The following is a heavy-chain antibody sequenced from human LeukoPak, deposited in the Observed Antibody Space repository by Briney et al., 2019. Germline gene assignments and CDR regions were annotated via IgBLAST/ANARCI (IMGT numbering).Heavy chain of an antibody. CDR1: GGSISSSIYY. CDR2: IYYSGST. Sequence: PSETLSLTCTVSGGSISSSIYYWGWIRQPPGKGLEWIGSIYYSGSTYYNPSLKSRVTISVDTSKNQFSLRLSSVTAADTAVYYCARHGYDGSGSYYSFDYWGQGTLVTVSS. V-gene: IGHV4-39*01. CDR3: ARHGYDGSGSYYSFDY. J-gene: IGHJ4*02. D-gene: IGHD3-10*01.